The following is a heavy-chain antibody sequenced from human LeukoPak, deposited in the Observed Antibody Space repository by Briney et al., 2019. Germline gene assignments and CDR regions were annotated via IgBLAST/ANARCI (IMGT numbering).Heavy chain of an antibody. V-gene: IGHV3-21*01. J-gene: IGHJ4*02. D-gene: IGHD4-23*01. CDR2: ISDDSKYI. Sequence: GGSLRLSCAASGFPFRSYTMNWVRQAPGKGLEWVSAISDDSKYIYYADSVKGRFTISRENAWNSLYLQMNSLTAADTAVYYCARVGVTTVTTPDDYWGQGTLVTVSS. CDR3: ARVGVTTVTTPDDY. CDR1: GFPFRSYT.